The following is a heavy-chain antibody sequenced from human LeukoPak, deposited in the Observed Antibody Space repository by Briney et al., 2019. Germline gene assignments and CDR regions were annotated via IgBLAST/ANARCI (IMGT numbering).Heavy chain of an antibody. CDR3: ARERHPSIAAADYYYYYYGMDV. J-gene: IGHJ6*02. D-gene: IGHD6-13*01. Sequence: SGGSLRLSCAASGFTFSDHYMSWIRQAPGKGLEWVSYISSSGSTIYYADSVKGRFTISRDNAKNSLYLQMNSLRAEDTAVYYCARERHPSIAAADYYYYYYGMDVWGQGTTVTVSS. CDR1: GFTFSDHY. CDR2: ISSSGSTI. V-gene: IGHV3-11*04.